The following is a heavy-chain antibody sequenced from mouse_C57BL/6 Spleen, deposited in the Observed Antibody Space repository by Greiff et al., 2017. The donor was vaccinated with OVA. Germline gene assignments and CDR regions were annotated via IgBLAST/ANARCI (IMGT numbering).Heavy chain of an antibody. J-gene: IGHJ2*01. V-gene: IGHV1-81*01. CDR3: ARSGLGRGYFDY. CDR2: IYPRSGNT. CDR1: GYTFTSYG. Sequence: QVQLKQSGAELARPGASVKLSCKASGYTFTSYGISWVKQRTGQGLEWIGEIYPRSGNTYYNEKFKGKATLTADKSSSTAYMELRSLTSEDSAVYFCARSGLGRGYFDYWGQGTTLTVSS. D-gene: IGHD4-1*01.